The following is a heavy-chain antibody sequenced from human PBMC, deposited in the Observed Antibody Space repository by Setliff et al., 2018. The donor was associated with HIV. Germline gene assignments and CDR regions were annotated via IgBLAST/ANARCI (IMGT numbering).Heavy chain of an antibody. J-gene: IGHJ6*03. Sequence: GASVKVSCKASGYTFTSYGISWVRQAPGQGLEWMGWISAYNGNTNYAQKLQGRVTMTTDTSTSTAYMEVRSLRSDDTAIYYCARDNYDDYSRVQMDVWGKGTTVTVS. CDR2: ISAYNGNT. CDR3: ARDNYDDYSRVQMDV. CDR1: GYTFTSYG. D-gene: IGHD4-17*01. V-gene: IGHV1-18*01.